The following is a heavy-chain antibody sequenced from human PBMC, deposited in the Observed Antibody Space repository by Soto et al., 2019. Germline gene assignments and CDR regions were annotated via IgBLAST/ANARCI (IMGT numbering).Heavy chain of an antibody. V-gene: IGHV3-74*01. CDR3: ARESGDWPLNGFDP. CDR1: GVNLSNPW. CDR2: ITSDGKSK. D-gene: IGHD2-21*02. J-gene: IGHJ5*02. Sequence: GGSLRLSCAASGVNLSNPWMHWVRQRPGEGLVWVSRITSDGKSKAYAESVKGRFAISRDNAKNTLYLQMNGLTAEDTAVYYCARESGDWPLNGFDPWGLGTLVTVSS.